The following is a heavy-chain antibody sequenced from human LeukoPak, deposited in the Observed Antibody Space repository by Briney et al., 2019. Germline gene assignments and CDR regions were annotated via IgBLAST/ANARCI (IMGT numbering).Heavy chain of an antibody. J-gene: IGHJ4*02. Sequence: GGSLRLSCAASGFTFSSYAMSWVRQAPGKGLEWVSAISGSGGSTYYADSVKGRSTISRDNSKNTLYLQMNSLRAEDTAVYYCAKDPAIVVVVAATPDYWGQGTLVTVSS. D-gene: IGHD2-15*01. CDR1: GFTFSSYA. CDR3: AKDPAIVVVVAATPDY. V-gene: IGHV3-23*01. CDR2: ISGSGGST.